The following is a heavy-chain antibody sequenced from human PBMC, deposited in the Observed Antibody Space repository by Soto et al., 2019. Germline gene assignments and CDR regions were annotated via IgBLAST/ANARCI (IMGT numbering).Heavy chain of an antibody. V-gene: IGHV1-58*01. J-gene: IGHJ6*02. Sequence: GASVKVSCKASGFTFTSSAVQWVRQARGQRLEWIGWIVVGSGNTNYAQKFQERVTITRDMSTSTAYMELSSLRSEDTAVYYCAAGEDVVVPAVGDYYYGMDVWGQGTTVTVSS. CDR1: GFTFTSSA. CDR3: AAGEDVVVPAVGDYYYGMDV. D-gene: IGHD2-2*01. CDR2: IVVGSGNT.